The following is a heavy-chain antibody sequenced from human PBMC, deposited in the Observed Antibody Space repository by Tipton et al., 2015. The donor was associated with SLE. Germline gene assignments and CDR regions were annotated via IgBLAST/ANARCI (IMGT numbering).Heavy chain of an antibody. CDR2: INHSGST. V-gene: IGHV4-34*01. Sequence: TLSLTCAVYGGSFSGYYWSWIRQPPGKGLEWIGEINHSGSTNYNPSLKSRVTISVDTSKNQFYLKLSSVTAADTAVYYCARVGFWSGYSIDYFDYWGQGTLFTVSS. J-gene: IGHJ4*02. CDR3: ARVGFWSGYSIDYFDY. D-gene: IGHD3-3*01. CDR1: GGSFSGYY.